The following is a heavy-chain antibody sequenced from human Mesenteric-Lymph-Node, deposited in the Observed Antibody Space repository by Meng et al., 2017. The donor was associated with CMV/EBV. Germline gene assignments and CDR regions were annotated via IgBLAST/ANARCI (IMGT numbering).Heavy chain of an antibody. CDR2: INPDGEST. CDR1: GFTFTRYY. V-gene: IGHV1-46*01. Sequence: ASVKVSCKASGFTFTRYYIHWVRQAPGQGLEWMAIINPDGESTAYAQNFQGRVTVTRDASATTVYMDLSSLRSEDTAVYYCAREIQTTYCSSTSCYMDYWGQGTLVTVSS. D-gene: IGHD2-2*02. J-gene: IGHJ4*02. CDR3: AREIQTTYCSSTSCYMDY.